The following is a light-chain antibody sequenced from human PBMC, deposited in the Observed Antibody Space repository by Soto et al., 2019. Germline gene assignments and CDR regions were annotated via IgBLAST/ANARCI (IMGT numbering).Light chain of an antibody. CDR2: GYS. CDR3: QSYDSSLNCVV. V-gene: IGLV1-40*01. Sequence: QSVLTQPPSVSGSPGQRVTISCTGSTSNIGASYGVHWYQHLPGTAPKLLIYGYSIRPSGVPDRFSVSKSGTSASLAITGLQPEDEDDYYCQSYDSSLNCVVFGGGTKVTVL. CDR1: TSNIGASYG. J-gene: IGLJ2*01.